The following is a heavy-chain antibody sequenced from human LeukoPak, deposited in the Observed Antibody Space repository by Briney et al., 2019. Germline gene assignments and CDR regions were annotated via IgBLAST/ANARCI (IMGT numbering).Heavy chain of an antibody. J-gene: IGHJ4*02. CDR1: GFTFSRYS. V-gene: IGHV3-48*01. CDR2: ISSSSNII. Sequence: GGSLRLSCVASGFTFSRYSMNWVRQPPGKGLQWVSYISSSSNIIYYADSVKGRFTISRDNAKNSLFLQMNSLRAEDTAVYYCARDFAREFTIDYWGQGTLVTVSS. CDR3: ARDFAREFTIDY. D-gene: IGHD3-10*01.